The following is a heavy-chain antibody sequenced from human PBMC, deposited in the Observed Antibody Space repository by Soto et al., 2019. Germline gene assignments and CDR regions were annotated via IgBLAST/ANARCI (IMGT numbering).Heavy chain of an antibody. V-gene: IGHV1-69*13. CDR2: IIPIFGTA. J-gene: IGHJ4*02. CDR3: ARMAARGSTSCAVFDY. CDR1: GGTFSSYA. D-gene: IGHD2-2*01. Sequence: AASVKVSCKASGGTFSSYAISWVRQAPGQGLEWMGGIIPIFGTANYAQKFQGRVTITADESTSTAYMELSSLRSEDTAVYYCARMAARGSTSCAVFDYWGQGTLVTVSS.